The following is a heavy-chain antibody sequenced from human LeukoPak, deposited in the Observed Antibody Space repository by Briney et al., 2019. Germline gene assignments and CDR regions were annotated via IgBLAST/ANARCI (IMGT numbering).Heavy chain of an antibody. Sequence: GGSLRLSCAASGFTFSSYAMSWVRQAPGKGLEWVSAISGSGGSTYYADSVKGRFTISRDNSKNTLYLQMNSLRAEDTAVYYCARDLGSLPYSSSWYCGMDVWGQGTTVTVSS. D-gene: IGHD6-13*01. CDR2: ISGSGGST. CDR1: GFTFSSYA. J-gene: IGHJ6*02. V-gene: IGHV3-23*01. CDR3: ARDLGSLPYSSSWYCGMDV.